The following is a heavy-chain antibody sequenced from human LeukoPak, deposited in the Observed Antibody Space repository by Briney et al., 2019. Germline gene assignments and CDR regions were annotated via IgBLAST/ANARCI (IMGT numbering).Heavy chain of an antibody. J-gene: IGHJ5*02. Sequence: ASVRVSCKASGYTFTGYYMHWVRQAPGQGLEWMGWINPNSGGTNYAQKFQGRVTMTKDTSISTAYMELSRLRSDDTAVYYCARTAAKNWFDPWGQGTLVTVSS. V-gene: IGHV1-2*02. CDR1: GYTFTGYY. CDR3: ARTAAKNWFDP. CDR2: INPNSGGT. D-gene: IGHD6-25*01.